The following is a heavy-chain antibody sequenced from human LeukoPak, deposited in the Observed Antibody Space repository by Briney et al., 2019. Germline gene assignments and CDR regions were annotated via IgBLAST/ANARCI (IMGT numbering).Heavy chain of an antibody. CDR2: IKTKTDGGTT. CDR1: GFTFSNVW. Sequence: GGSLRLSCEASGFTFSNVWMNWVRQAPGKGLEWIGRIKTKTDGGTTEYATPVKGRFTISRDDSKNTVYLQMNSLKTEDTALYYCVTRVKSTGDYWGQGTLVTVSS. V-gene: IGHV3-15*01. D-gene: IGHD1-1*01. CDR3: VTRVKSTGDY. J-gene: IGHJ4*02.